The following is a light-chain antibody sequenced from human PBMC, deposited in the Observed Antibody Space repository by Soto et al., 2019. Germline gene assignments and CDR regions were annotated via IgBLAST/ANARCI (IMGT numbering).Light chain of an antibody. Sequence: EIVLTQSPGTLSLSPGQRATLSCRASQSVSSDYLAWFQQKPGQAPRLLIYGASSRATGIPDRFSGGGSGTDFTLTISRLEPVDFAVDYCQQYGSSPRTMGQGTKMEIK. CDR2: GAS. CDR3: QQYGSSPRT. J-gene: IGKJ1*01. CDR1: QSVSSDY. V-gene: IGKV3-20*01.